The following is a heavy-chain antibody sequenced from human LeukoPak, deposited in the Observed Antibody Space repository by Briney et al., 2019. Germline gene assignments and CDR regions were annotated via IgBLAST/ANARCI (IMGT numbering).Heavy chain of an antibody. Sequence: GGSLRLSYAASGFTFSSYAMHWVRQAPGKGLEWVAVISYDGSNKYYADSVKGRFTISRDNSKNTLYLQMNSLRAEDTAVYYCARVLSGRAVAGHYFDYWGQGTLVTVSS. CDR2: ISYDGSNK. J-gene: IGHJ4*02. CDR3: ARVLSGRAVAGHYFDY. D-gene: IGHD6-19*01. V-gene: IGHV3-30-3*01. CDR1: GFTFSSYA.